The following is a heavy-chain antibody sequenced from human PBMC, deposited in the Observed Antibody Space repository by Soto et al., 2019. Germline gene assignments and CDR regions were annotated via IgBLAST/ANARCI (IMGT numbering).Heavy chain of an antibody. CDR3: VKEIIYGSGTYY. Sequence: QVQLVQSGAEVKKPGASVKVSCKASGYTFTSYGISWVRQAPGQGLEWMGWISAYNGNTNYAQKLQGRVTMTTDTTTRTVFMDLRCLRSDYTAVYFCVKEIIYGSGTYYGCQVSLVSVSS. V-gene: IGHV1-18*01. CDR1: GYTFTSYG. J-gene: IGHJ4*02. CDR2: ISAYNGNT. D-gene: IGHD3-10*01.